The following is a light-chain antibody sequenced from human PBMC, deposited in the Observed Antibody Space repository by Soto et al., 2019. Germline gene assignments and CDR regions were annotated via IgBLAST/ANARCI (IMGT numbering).Light chain of an antibody. CDR2: DDS. J-gene: IGLJ3*02. V-gene: IGLV3-21*02. CDR1: NIGRKT. Sequence: SYELTQPPSVSMAPGQTARITCGGNNIGRKTVHWYQQRPGQAPVLVVYDDSDRPSGIPERFSGSNSGNTATLTISRVEAGDEADYSCQVWDSSFDHPVFGGGTKLTVL. CDR3: QVWDSSFDHPV.